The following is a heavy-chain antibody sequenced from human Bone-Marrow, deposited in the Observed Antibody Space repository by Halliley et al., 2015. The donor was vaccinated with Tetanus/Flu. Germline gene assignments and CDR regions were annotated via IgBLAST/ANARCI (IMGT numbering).Heavy chain of an antibody. CDR2: IRANNGDT. CDR3: ATRDA. Sequence: QMQLVQSGVEVKKPGASVKVSCKASGNTFTNYGVIWVRQAPGQGLDWMGWIRANNGDTHYTQSLQGRATMTTDTSTNTAYMELRSPRFDDTAVYYWATRDAWGLGTLVTVSS. V-gene: IGHV1-18*01. CDR1: GNTFTNYG. J-gene: IGHJ5*02.